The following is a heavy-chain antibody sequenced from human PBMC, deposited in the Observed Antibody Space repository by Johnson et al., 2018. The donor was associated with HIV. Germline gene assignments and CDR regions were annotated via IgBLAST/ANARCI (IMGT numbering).Heavy chain of an antibody. CDR2: ISYDGSNK. CDR1: GFTFSSYA. CDR3: ARQLATGDDAFDI. V-gene: IGHV3-30*04. Sequence: QVQLVESGGGLVQPGGSLRLSCAASGFTFSSYAMHWVRQAPGKGLEWVAVISYDGSNKYYADSVKGRFTISRDNSKNTLYLQMNSLRAEDTAVYYCARQLATGDDAFDIWGQGTMVTVSS. D-gene: IGHD7-27*01. J-gene: IGHJ3*02.